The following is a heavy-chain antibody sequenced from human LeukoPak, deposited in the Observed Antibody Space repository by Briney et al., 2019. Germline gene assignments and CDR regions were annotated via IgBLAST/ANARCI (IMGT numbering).Heavy chain of an antibody. CDR1: GFTFSSYS. V-gene: IGHV3-48*01. Sequence: GGSLRLSCAASGFTFSSYSMNWVHQAPGKGLEWVSYISSSSSTIYYADSVKGRFTISRDNAKNSLYLQMNSLRAEDTAVYYCARRGGYYDSSGYSYYFDYWGQGTLVTVSS. CDR2: ISSSSSTI. D-gene: IGHD3-22*01. CDR3: ARRGGYYDSSGYSYYFDY. J-gene: IGHJ4*02.